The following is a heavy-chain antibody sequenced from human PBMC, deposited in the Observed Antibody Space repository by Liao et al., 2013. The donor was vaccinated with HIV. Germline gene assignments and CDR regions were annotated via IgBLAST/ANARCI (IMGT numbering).Heavy chain of an antibody. V-gene: IGHV4-4*07. CDR1: HGSMSSYY. J-gene: IGHJ3*02. CDR3: ARGGGGFDI. Sequence: QVQLQESGPRLVKPSGTLSLTCSVSHGSMSSYYWSWIRQPAGKGLEWIGRIYSSGSTNYNPSLKRRVTLSVDTSKNQFSLNVNSVTAADTAVYYCARGGGGFDIWGQGTVVIVSS. CDR2: IYSSGST.